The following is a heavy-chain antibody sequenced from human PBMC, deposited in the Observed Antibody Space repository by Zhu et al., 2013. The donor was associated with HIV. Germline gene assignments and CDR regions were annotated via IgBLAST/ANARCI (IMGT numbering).Heavy chain of an antibody. V-gene: IGHV1-69*06. J-gene: IGHJ5*02. D-gene: IGHD6-6*01. CDR3: ARVKGDRSPEYSSSSTWFDP. Sequence: QVQLVQSGAEVKKPGSSVKVSCKASGGTFSSYAISWVRQAPGQGLEWMGGIIPIFGTANYAQKFQGRVTMTTDTSTSTAYMELRSLRSDDTAVYYCARVKGDRSPEYSSSSTWFDPWGRGNPWSPSPQ. CDR2: IIPIFGTA. CDR1: GGTFSSYA.